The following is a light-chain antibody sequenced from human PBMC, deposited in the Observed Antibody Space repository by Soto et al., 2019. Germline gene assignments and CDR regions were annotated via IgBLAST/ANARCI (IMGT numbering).Light chain of an antibody. V-gene: IGKV1-12*01. CDR1: EDISTW. J-gene: IGKJ5*01. Sequence: DIQMTQSPSTLAASVGDRVTITCRSSEDISTWLAWYQQKPGKAPKLLIYAASSLQSGVPSRFSGSGSGTDFTLTISSLQPEDFATYYCQHADSFPLITFGQGTRREIK. CDR2: AAS. CDR3: QHADSFPLIT.